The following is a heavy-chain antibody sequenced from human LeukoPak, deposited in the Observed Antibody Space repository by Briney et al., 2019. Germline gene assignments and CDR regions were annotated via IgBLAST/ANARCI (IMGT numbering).Heavy chain of an antibody. D-gene: IGHD6-19*01. CDR2: ISAYNGNT. V-gene: IGHV1-18*01. Sequence: ASVKVSCKASGYTFTSYGISWVRQAPGQGLEWMGWISAYNGNTNYAQKLQGRVTMITDTSTSTAYMELRSLRSDDTAVYYCARDRGSGWPIYYYYGMDVWGQGTTVTVSS. CDR3: ARDRGSGWPIYYYYGMDV. CDR1: GYTFTSYG. J-gene: IGHJ6*02.